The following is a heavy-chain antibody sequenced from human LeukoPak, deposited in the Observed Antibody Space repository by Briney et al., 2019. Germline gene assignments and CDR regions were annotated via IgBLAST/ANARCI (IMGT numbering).Heavy chain of an antibody. D-gene: IGHD2-15*01. CDR3: ARYCSGGSCYSAYFDY. V-gene: IGHV3-11*01. CDR1: GFTFSDYY. CDR2: ISSSGSTI. J-gene: IGHJ4*02. Sequence: GGSLRLSCAASGFTFSDYYMSWIRQAPGKGLEWVSYISSSGSTIYYADSVKGRFTISRDNAKNSLYLQMNSLRAEDTAVYYCARYCSGGSCYSAYFDYWGQGTLVTVSS.